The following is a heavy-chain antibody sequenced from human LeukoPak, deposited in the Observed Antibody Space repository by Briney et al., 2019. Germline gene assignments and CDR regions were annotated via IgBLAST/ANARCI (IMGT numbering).Heavy chain of an antibody. CDR1: GYTFTSCD. Sequence: ASVKVSCKASGYTFTSCDINWVRQATGQGLEWMGWMNPNSGNTGYAQKFQGRVTMTRNTSISTAYMELSSLRSEDTAVYYCARGSWFGELFRSVGIDYWGQGTLVTVSS. CDR3: ARGSWFGELFRSVGIDY. V-gene: IGHV1-8*01. D-gene: IGHD3-10*01. CDR2: MNPNSGNT. J-gene: IGHJ4*02.